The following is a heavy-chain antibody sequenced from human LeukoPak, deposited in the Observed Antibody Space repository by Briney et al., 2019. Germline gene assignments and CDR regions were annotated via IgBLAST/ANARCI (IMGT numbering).Heavy chain of an antibody. CDR2: INHSGST. Sequence: PSETLSLTCAVYGGSFSGYYWSWIRQPPGKGLEWIGEINHSGSTNYNPSLKSRVTISVDTSKNQFSLKLSSVTAADTAVYYCARQLPQGDYWGQGTLVTVSS. J-gene: IGHJ4*02. V-gene: IGHV4-34*01. CDR3: ARQLPQGDY. D-gene: IGHD5-24*01. CDR1: GGSFSGYY.